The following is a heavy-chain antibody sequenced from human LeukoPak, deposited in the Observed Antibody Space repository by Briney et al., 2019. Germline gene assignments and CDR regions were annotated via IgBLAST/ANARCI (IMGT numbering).Heavy chain of an antibody. V-gene: IGHV3-33*01. J-gene: IGHJ4*02. CDR2: IWFDGRNI. CDR1: GFNFRSYG. CDR3: ARDSLPMAVTGPFDH. Sequence: GRSLRLSCAASGFNFRSYGMHWVRQAPGKGLEWVTPIWFDGRNIHYADSVKGRVIISRDNSQSALYLQMNSLRAEETAIYYCARDSLPMAVTGPFDHWGQGALVTVPS. D-gene: IGHD6-19*01.